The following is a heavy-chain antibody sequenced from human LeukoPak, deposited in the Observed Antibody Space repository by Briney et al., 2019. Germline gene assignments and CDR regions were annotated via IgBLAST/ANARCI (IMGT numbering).Heavy chain of an antibody. D-gene: IGHD2-21*01. CDR3: AIESSLGGYCDY. J-gene: IGHJ4*02. V-gene: IGHV1-18*04. CDR1: GYTFTGYY. CDR2: ISAYNGNT. Sequence: ASVKVSCKASGYTFTGYYLHWVRQAPGQGLEWMGWISAYNGNTNYAQKLQGRVTMTTDTSTSTAYMELRSLRSDDTAVYYCAIESSLGGYCDYWGQGTLVTVSS.